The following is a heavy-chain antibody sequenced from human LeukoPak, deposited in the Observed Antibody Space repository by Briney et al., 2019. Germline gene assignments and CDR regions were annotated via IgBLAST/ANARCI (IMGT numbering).Heavy chain of an antibody. J-gene: IGHJ4*02. Sequence: GGSLRLSCEASGFIFSSYSMNWVRQAPGKGLEWVSKINSGSTTIYYKDSVKGRFTISRDNAKNSLSLQMNNLRVEDTAVYYCARDSPRLSYWGQGTLVTVSS. CDR1: GFIFSSYS. CDR2: INSGSTTI. V-gene: IGHV3-48*01. CDR3: ARDSPRLSY.